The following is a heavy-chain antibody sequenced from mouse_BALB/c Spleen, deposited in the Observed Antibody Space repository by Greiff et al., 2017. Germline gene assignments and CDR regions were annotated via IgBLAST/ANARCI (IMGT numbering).Heavy chain of an antibody. CDR1: GFNIKDTY. V-gene: IGHV14-3*02. CDR2: IDPANGNT. CDR3: ARSVITPFDY. D-gene: IGHD2-4*01. Sequence: VQLQHSGAELVKPGASVKLSCTASGFNIKDTYMHWVKQRPEQGLEWIGRIDPANGNTKYDPKFQGKATITADTSSNTAYLQLSSLTSEDTAVYYCARSVITPFDYWGQGTTLTVSS. J-gene: IGHJ2*01.